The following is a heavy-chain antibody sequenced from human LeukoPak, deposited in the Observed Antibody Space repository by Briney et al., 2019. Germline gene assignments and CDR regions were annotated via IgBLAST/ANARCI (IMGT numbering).Heavy chain of an antibody. V-gene: IGHV4-39*01. CDR2: IYYSGST. Sequence: SETLSLTCTVSGGSISSSSYYWGWIRQPPGKGLEWIGSIYYSGSTYYNPSLKSRVTISVDTSKNHLSLRLTSVTAADTALYYCARHSYNYYGLDVWGQGTTITVSS. J-gene: IGHJ6*02. CDR3: ARHSYNYYGLDV. CDR1: GGSISSSSYY.